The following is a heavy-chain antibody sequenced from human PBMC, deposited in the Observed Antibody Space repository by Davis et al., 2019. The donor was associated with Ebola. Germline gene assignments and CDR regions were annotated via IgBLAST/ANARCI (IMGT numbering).Heavy chain of an antibody. V-gene: IGHV3-23*01. Sequence: GESLKISCAASGFTFSSYAMSWVRQAPGKGLEWVSGISGSGGSTYYADSVKGRFTISRDNSKNTLYLQMNSLRAEDTAVYYCAKGQWGYGVSPLDYWGQGTLVTVSS. CDR2: ISGSGGST. CDR3: AKGQWGYGVSPLDY. J-gene: IGHJ4*02. CDR1: GFTFSSYA. D-gene: IGHD4-17*01.